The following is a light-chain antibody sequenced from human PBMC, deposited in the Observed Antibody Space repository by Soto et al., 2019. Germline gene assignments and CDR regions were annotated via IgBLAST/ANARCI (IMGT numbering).Light chain of an antibody. CDR3: NSFTSSMTNV. J-gene: IGLJ1*01. CDR2: DVT. V-gene: IGLV2-14*01. CDR1: SSDVGGYNS. Sequence: QSALTQPASVSGSPGQSITISCTGTSSDVGGYNSVSWYQQHPGKAPKLILYDVTDRPSGVSYRFSGSKSGKTASLSISGLQAADEDDYFCNSFTSSMTNVFGSGTKVTVL.